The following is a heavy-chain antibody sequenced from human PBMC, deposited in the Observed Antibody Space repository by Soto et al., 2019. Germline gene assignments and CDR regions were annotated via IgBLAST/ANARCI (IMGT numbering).Heavy chain of an antibody. Sequence: SETLSLTCTVSGYSISSGYYWGWIRQPPGKGLEWIGSIYHSGSTYYNPSLKSRVTISVDTSKNQFSLKLSSVTAADTAVYYCARDFGGLDAFDIWGQGTMVTVSS. V-gene: IGHV4-38-2*02. J-gene: IGHJ3*02. CDR2: IYHSGST. D-gene: IGHD3-16*01. CDR1: GYSISSGYY. CDR3: ARDFGGLDAFDI.